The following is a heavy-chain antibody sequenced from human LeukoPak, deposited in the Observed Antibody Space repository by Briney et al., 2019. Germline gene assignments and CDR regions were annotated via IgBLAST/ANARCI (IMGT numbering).Heavy chain of an antibody. J-gene: IGHJ3*02. Sequence: GGSLRLSCAASGFTFADYGMSWVRQAPGKGLEGVSGINWNGGSTGYADSVKGRFTISRDNAKNSLYLQMNSLRAEDTALYYCASEYPGGAFDIWGQGTMVTVSS. CDR3: ASEYPGGAFDI. CDR2: INWNGGST. V-gene: IGHV3-20*04. D-gene: IGHD1-14*01. CDR1: GFTFADYG.